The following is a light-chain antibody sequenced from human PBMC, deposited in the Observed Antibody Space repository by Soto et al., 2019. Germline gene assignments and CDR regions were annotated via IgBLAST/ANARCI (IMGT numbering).Light chain of an antibody. CDR3: QQYVTSPRT. J-gene: IGKJ1*01. CDR1: QSLRPTY. Sequence: EVVLTQSPDTLYLSPGETATLSCRASQSLRPTYVAWYQQKPGQAPRLLIYGASFRATDIPNRFSGRGSGTDFTLSISRLEPEDFAVYYCQQYVTSPRTFGQGTKVEI. V-gene: IGKV3-20*01. CDR2: GAS.